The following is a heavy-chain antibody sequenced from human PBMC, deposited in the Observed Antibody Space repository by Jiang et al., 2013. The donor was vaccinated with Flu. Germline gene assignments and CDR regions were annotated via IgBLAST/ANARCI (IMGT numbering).Heavy chain of an antibody. J-gene: IGHJ4*02. CDR2: VSSSGGAI. V-gene: IGHV3-11*01. CDR1: GFTFSDYY. CDR3: AREGSGWYFDY. D-gene: IGHD6-19*01. Sequence: GLVKPGGSLRLSCAASGFTFSDYYMSWIRQAPGKGLEWLSYVSSSGGAIYYADSVKGRFTISRDNAKNSLYLQMNSLRAEDTAVYYCAREGSGWYFDYWGQGTLVTVSS.